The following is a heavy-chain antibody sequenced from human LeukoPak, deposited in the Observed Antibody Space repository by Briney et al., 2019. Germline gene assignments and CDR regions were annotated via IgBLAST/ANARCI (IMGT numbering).Heavy chain of an antibody. CDR2: ISAYNGNT. Sequence: ASVKVSCKASGYTFASYGISWVRQAPGQGLEWMGWISAYNGNTNYAQKLQGRVTMTTDTSTSTACMELRSLRSDDTAVYYCARDVSDGGWPFDYWGQGTLVTVSS. V-gene: IGHV1-18*01. D-gene: IGHD6-19*01. CDR1: GYTFASYG. J-gene: IGHJ4*02. CDR3: ARDVSDGGWPFDY.